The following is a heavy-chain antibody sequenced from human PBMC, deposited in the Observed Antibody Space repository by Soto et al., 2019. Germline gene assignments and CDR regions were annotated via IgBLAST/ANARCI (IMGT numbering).Heavy chain of an antibody. CDR1: GFTFTSYG. V-gene: IGHV3-30*13. CDR2: ISYDGGLQ. J-gene: IGHJ5*02. CDR3: VSGRGYGDASVPCS. Sequence: QAHLVESGGGVVQPGRSLRLSCAASGFTFTSYGMHWVRQAPGTRLEWVAVISYDGGLQHYADSVKGRFTISRDNSKERVLLQMNDLRAEATAVYYCVSGRGYGDASVPCSWGQGTLVSVSS. D-gene: IGHD5-18*01.